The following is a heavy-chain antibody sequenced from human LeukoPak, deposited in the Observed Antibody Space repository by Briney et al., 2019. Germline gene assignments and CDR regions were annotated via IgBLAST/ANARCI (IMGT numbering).Heavy chain of an antibody. V-gene: IGHV3-23*01. J-gene: IGHJ4*02. CDR3: AKESLVVPAAMLNY. CDR2: ISGSGGST. CDR1: GFTFSSYG. Sequence: PGGSLRLSCAASGFTFSSYGMHWVRQAPGRGLEWVSAISGSGGSTYYADSVKGRFTISRDNSKNTLYLQMNSLRAEDTAVYYCAKESLVVPAAMLNYWGQGTLVTVSS. D-gene: IGHD2-2*01.